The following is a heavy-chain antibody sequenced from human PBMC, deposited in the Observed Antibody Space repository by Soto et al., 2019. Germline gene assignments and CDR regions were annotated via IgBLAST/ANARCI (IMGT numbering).Heavy chain of an antibody. D-gene: IGHD3-10*01. V-gene: IGHV4-31*03. CDR1: GGSISSGGYY. CDR3: ARSVLLNYGSGNSPFAL. J-gene: IGHJ4*02. Sequence: SETLSLTCTVSGGSISSGGYYWSWIRQHPGKGLEWIGYIYYSGSTYYNPSLKSRVTISVDTSKNQFSLKLSSVTAADTAVYYCARSVLLNYGSGNSPFALWGQGTLVTVPQ. CDR2: IYYSGST.